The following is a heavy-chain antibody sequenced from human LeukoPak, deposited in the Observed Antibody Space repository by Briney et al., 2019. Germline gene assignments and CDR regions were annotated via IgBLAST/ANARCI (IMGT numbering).Heavy chain of an antibody. D-gene: IGHD1-26*01. V-gene: IGHV1-24*01. Sequence: ASVKVSCKVSGYTLTELSMHWVRQAPGKGVEWMGGFDPEDGETIYAQKFQGRVTMTEDTSTDTAYMELSSLRSEDTAVYYCATGPPYSGSLMDYWGQGTLVTVSS. CDR3: ATGPPYSGSLMDY. CDR2: FDPEDGET. CDR1: GYTLTELS. J-gene: IGHJ4*02.